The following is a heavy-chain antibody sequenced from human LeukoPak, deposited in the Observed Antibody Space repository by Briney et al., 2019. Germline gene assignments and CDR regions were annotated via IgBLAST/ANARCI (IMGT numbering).Heavy chain of an antibody. V-gene: IGHV4-34*01. CDR2: INHSGST. Sequence: SETLSLTCAVYGGSFSGYYWSWIRQPPGKGLEWSGEINHSGSTNYNPSLKSRVTISVDTSKNQFSLKLSSVTAADTAVYYCARGRDLDYWGQGTLVTVSS. CDR3: ARGRDLDY. J-gene: IGHJ4*02. CDR1: GGSFSGYY.